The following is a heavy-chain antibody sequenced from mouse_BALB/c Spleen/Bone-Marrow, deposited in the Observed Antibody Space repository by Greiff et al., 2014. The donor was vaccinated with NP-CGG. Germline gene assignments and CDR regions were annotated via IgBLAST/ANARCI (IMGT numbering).Heavy chain of an antibody. CDR1: GYTFTSYN. J-gene: IGHJ4*01. D-gene: IGHD1-1*01. CDR2: IYPGNGDT. V-gene: IGHV1-12*01. CDR3: ARNYYGYYYALDY. Sequence: QVQLQQSGAELVKPGASVKMSCKASGYTFTSYNMHWVKQTPGQGLEWIGAIYPGNGDTSYNQKFKGKATLTADKSSSTAYMLLSSLTSEDSAVCYCARNYYGYYYALDYWGQGTSVTVSS.